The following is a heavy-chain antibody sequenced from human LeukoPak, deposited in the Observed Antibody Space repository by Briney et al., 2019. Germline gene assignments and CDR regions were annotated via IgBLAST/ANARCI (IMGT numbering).Heavy chain of an antibody. J-gene: IGHJ6*02. CDR2: ISNIDSTI. CDR3: ARVTDDYGDHYSGMDV. D-gene: IGHD4-17*01. Sequence: GGSLRLACAASGFTFSSYEMNWVRQAAGKGLEWVSYISNIDSTIHYADSVKGRFTISRDNAQNSLYLQMSSLRAEDTAVYYCARVTDDYGDHYSGMDVWGQGTTVTVSS. V-gene: IGHV3-48*03. CDR1: GFTFSSYE.